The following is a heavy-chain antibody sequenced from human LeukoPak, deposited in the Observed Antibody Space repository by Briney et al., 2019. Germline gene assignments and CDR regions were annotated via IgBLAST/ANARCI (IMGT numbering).Heavy chain of an antibody. V-gene: IGHV3-23*01. Sequence: GGSLRLSCAASGFTFSNYAMSWVRQAPGKGLEWVSAISGSGVSTYYADSVKGRFTISRDNSKNTLYLQMNSLRAEDTAVYYCAKNSGRYYDSSGYPDYWGQGTLVTVSS. D-gene: IGHD3-22*01. CDR1: GFTFSNYA. CDR2: ISGSGVST. J-gene: IGHJ4*02. CDR3: AKNSGRYYDSSGYPDY.